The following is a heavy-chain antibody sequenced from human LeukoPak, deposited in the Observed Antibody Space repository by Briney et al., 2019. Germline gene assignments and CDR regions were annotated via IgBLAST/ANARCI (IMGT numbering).Heavy chain of an antibody. V-gene: IGHV3-23*01. Sequence: SGGSLRLSCAASGFSFSAYPMGWVRQAPGKGLQWLSGISASDDVTFHADRVKGRFAISRDNSKNTLYLQMTGLRAGDTAEYYCAKSLFTSATGTGRAFHIWGQGTMVTVSS. CDR2: ISASDDVT. CDR1: GFSFSAYP. D-gene: IGHD1-1*01. J-gene: IGHJ3*02. CDR3: AKSLFTSATGTGRAFHI.